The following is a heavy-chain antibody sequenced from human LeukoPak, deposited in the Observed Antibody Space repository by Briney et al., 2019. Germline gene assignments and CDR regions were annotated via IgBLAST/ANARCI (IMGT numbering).Heavy chain of an antibody. Sequence: EASVNVSCKASGGTFSSYAISWVRQAPGQGLEWMGGLAPIFGTANYAQKFQGRVTITADESTSTAYMELSSLRSEDTAMYYCARDSGTYYYDTSGYYSLPFDYWGQGTLVTVSS. CDR3: ARDSGTYYYDTSGYYSLPFDY. CDR1: GGTFSSYA. CDR2: LAPIFGTA. D-gene: IGHD3-22*01. V-gene: IGHV1-69*13. J-gene: IGHJ4*02.